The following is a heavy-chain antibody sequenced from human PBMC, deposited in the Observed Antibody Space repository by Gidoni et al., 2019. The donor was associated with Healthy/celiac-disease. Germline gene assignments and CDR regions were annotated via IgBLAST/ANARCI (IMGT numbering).Heavy chain of an antibody. V-gene: IGHV1-2*02. CDR1: GYTFTGYY. J-gene: IGHJ4*02. CDR2: INPISGGT. CDR3: ARGRSGSYPSFDY. Sequence: QVQLVQSGAEVKKPGASVKVSCKASGYTFTGYYMHWVRQAPGQGLEWMGWINPISGGTNYAQKFKGRVTMTRDTSISTAYMELSRLRSDDTAVYYCARGRSGSYPSFDYWGQGTLVTVSS. D-gene: IGHD1-26*01.